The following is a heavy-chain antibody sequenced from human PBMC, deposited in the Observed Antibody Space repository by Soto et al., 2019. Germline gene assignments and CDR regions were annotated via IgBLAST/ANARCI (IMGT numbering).Heavy chain of an antibody. Sequence: ASVKVSCKASGYTFTRSGISWVRQAPGQGLEWMGWISAYNGNTNYAQKLQGRVTMTTDTSTSTAYMELRSLRSDDTAVDYCVRERITFSFHQAKTYGIYVCGQGTTVPVS. D-gene: IGHD1-20*01. CDR3: VRERITFSFHQAKTYGIYV. V-gene: IGHV1-18*01. J-gene: IGHJ6*02. CDR1: GYTFTRSG. CDR2: ISAYNGNT.